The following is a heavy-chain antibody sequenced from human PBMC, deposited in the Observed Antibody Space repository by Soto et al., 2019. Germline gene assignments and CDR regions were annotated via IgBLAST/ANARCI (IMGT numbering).Heavy chain of an antibody. D-gene: IGHD3-10*01. CDR1: GFTFGTTD. CDR2: IDGSGGIT. Sequence: PGGSLRLSCAAPGFTFGTTDVSWVRQAPGEGLEWVSTIDGSGGITYYADSVKGRFTISRDNSRNTVYLQMNSLRGDDTALYYCVKNSGWFNTWGQGALVTVSS. J-gene: IGHJ5*02. CDR3: VKNSGWFNT. V-gene: IGHV3-23*01.